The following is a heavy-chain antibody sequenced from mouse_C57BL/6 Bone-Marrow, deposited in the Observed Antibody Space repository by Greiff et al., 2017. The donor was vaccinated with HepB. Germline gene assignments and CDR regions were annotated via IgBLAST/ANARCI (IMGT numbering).Heavy chain of an antibody. CDR3: TRSRANWDRAWFAY. CDR1: GYTFTSYW. Sequence: EVQLVESGTVLARPGASVKMSCKTSGYTFTSYWMHWVKQRPGQGLEWIGAIYPGNSDTSYNQKFKGKAKLTAVTSASTAYMELSSLTNEDSAVYYCTRSRANWDRAWFAYWGQGTLVTVSA. J-gene: IGHJ3*01. CDR2: IYPGNSDT. D-gene: IGHD4-1*01. V-gene: IGHV1-5*01.